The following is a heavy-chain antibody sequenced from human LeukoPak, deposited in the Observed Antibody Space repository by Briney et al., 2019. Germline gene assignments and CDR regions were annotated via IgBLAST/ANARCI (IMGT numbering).Heavy chain of an antibody. CDR3: AELGITMIGGV. J-gene: IGHJ6*04. CDR1: GFTFSSYD. Sequence: PGGSLRLSCAASGFTFSSYDMHWVRQATGKGLEWVSSIGAAGYTYYPGSVKGRFTISRDKAKNSLYLQMNSLRAEDTAVYYCAELGITMIGGVRGKGTTVTISS. V-gene: IGHV3-13*01. CDR2: IGAAGYT. D-gene: IGHD3-10*02.